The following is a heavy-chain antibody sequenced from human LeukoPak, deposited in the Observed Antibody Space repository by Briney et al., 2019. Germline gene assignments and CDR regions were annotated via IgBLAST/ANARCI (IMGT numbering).Heavy chain of an antibody. J-gene: IGHJ6*02. CDR1: GGSISSYF. CDR3: ARDKVVIAARYHYYYGLDV. Sequence: SETLSLTCTVSGGSISSYFWSWIRQAPGKGLEWTGSIYYSGSTNYNPSLKSRVTISVDTSKNQFSLKLTSVTAADTAVYYCARDKVVIAARYHYYYGLDVWGQGTTVTVSS. CDR2: IYYSGST. V-gene: IGHV4-59*01. D-gene: IGHD2-15*01.